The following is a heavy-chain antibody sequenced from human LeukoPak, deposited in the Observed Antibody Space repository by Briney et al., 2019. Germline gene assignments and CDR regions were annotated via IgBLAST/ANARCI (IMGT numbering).Heavy chain of an antibody. V-gene: IGHV3-23*01. CDR3: AKGLAYCGGDCYSLDY. CDR1: GFTFSSYA. J-gene: IGHJ4*02. D-gene: IGHD2-21*02. Sequence: AGGSLRLSCAASGFTFSSYAMSWVRQAPGKGLEWVSAISGSGGSTYYADSVKGRFTISRDNSKNTLYLQMNSLRAEDTAVYYCAKGLAYCGGDCYSLDYWGQGTLVTVSS. CDR2: ISGSGGST.